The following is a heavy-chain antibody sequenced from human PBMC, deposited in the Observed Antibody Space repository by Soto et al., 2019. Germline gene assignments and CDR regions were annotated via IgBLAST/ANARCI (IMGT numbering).Heavy chain of an antibody. V-gene: IGHV1-69*01. Sequence: QVQLVQSGAEVTKPGSSVKVSCKASGGTFSSYAISWVRQAPGQGLEWMGGIIPIFGTANYAQNFQGRVTITADEYKSTAYMELSSLKFEDTAVYYCARDRSYDSSGYGVWGQGTLVTVSS. J-gene: IGHJ4*02. D-gene: IGHD3-22*01. CDR2: IIPIFGTA. CDR3: ARDRSYDSSGYGV. CDR1: GGTFSSYA.